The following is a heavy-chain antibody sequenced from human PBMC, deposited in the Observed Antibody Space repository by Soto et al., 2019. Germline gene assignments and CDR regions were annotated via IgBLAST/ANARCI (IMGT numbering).Heavy chain of an antibody. CDR2: IYTTGIT. J-gene: IGHJ6*02. CDR1: GGSIRGSY. Sequence: SETLSLTCTVSGGSIRGSYWSWIRQPAGKGLEWIGRIYTTGITNCSPSLKSRVTMSVDTSKNQFSLRLSSVTAADTAVYYCARDAVMVRGDTDVWGQGTTVTVSS. D-gene: IGHD3-10*01. CDR3: ARDAVMVRGDTDV. V-gene: IGHV4-4*07.